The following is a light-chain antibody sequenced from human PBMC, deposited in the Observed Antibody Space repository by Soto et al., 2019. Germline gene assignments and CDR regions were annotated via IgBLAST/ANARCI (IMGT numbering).Light chain of an antibody. J-gene: IGLJ1*01. CDR2: EGI. CDR3: CSYAGPTTLYV. Sequence: QSVLTQPASVSGSPGQSITISCTGTSSDVGSYNLVSWYQQHPGKAPKLIIYEGIKRPSGVSNRFSGSKSGNTASLTISGLQAEDEADFYCCSYAGPTTLYVFGTGTKLTVL. CDR1: SSDVGSYNL. V-gene: IGLV2-23*01.